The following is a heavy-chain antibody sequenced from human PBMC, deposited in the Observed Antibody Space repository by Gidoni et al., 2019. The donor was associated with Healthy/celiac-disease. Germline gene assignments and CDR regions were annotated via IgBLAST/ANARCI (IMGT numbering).Heavy chain of an antibody. V-gene: IGHV4-34*01. CDR2: INHSGST. CDR3: ARNGANYDYVWGSYRYNVY. D-gene: IGHD3-16*02. J-gene: IGHJ4*02. CDR1: GGSFSGYY. Sequence: QVQLQQWGAGLLKSSETLSLTCAVYGGSFSGYYWSWIRQPPGKGLEWIGEINHSGSTNYNPSLKSRVTISVDTSKNQFSLKLSSVTAADTAVYYCARNGANYDYVWGSYRYNVYWGQGTLVTVSS.